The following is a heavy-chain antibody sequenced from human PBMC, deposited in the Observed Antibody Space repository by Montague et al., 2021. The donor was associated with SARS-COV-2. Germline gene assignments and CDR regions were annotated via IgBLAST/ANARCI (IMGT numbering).Heavy chain of an antibody. CDR3: AREDRWNWFDP. V-gene: IGHV4-59*12. CDR1: GGSINNSY. CDR2: IYYRGST. D-gene: IGHD5-24*01. J-gene: IGHJ5*02. Sequence: SETLSLTCTVSGGSINNSYWSWIRQPPGKGLKWISYIYYRGSTNYNPSLGTRVIISVDPAKNQFSLKMSSVTAADTAVYYCAREDRWNWFDPWGQGTLVIVSS.